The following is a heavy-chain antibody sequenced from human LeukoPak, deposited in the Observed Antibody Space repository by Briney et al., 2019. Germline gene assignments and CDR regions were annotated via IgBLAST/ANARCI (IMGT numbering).Heavy chain of an antibody. CDR1: GDSFSMYA. D-gene: IGHD3-10*01. V-gene: IGHV1-69*13. CDR2: IITIFGTA. J-gene: IGHJ4*02. CDR3: ARGGPGTTVSDY. Sequence: ASVKVSCKASGDSFSMYAISWMRQAPGQGLEWMGGIITIFGTANYAQKFQGRVTITADESTSTAYMELSSLRSEDTAVYYCARGGPGTTVSDYWGQGTLVTVSS.